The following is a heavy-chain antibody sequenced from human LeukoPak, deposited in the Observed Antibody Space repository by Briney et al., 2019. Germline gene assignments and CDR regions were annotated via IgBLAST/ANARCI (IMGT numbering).Heavy chain of an antibody. CDR1: GGSFSGYY. CDR2: INHSGST. V-gene: IGHV4-34*01. D-gene: IGHD3-22*01. CDR3: ARGTMNRGTYHYFDY. J-gene: IGHJ4*02. Sequence: SETLSLTCAVYGGSFSGYYWSWIRQPPGKGLEWIGEINHSGSTNYNPSLKSRVTISVDTSKNQFSLKLSSVTAAATAVYYCARGTMNRGTYHYFDYWGQGTLVTVSS.